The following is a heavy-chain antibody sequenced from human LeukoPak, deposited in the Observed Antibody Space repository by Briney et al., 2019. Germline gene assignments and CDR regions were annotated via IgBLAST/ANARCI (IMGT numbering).Heavy chain of an antibody. D-gene: IGHD2-2*01. CDR1: GFSFDDFA. Sequence: GLLRLSCAAPGFSFDDFAMMWVRQVPGKGLEWVSVITWNGGRTAYGDSVKGRFTISRDHVKNSLYLQMNSLRVEDTALFYCARGKGDCRSTSCYVDYWGLGTLDADSS. J-gene: IGHJ4*02. V-gene: IGHV3-20*04. CDR2: ITWNGGRT. CDR3: ARGKGDCRSTSCYVDY.